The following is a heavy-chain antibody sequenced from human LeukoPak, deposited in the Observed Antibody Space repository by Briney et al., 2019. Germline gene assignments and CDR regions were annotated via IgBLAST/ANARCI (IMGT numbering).Heavy chain of an antibody. CDR2: ISSSGSTI. CDR3: TRAVGPNLYLAGGGGRVYFDY. CDR1: GFTFSDYY. J-gene: IGHJ4*02. V-gene: IGHV3-11*01. D-gene: IGHD1-26*01. Sequence: KPGGSLRLSCAASGFTFSDYYMSWIRQAPGKGLEWVSYISSSGSTIYYADSVKGRFTISRDNAKNSLYLQMNSLKTEDTAVYYCTRAVGPNLYLAGGGGRVYFDYWGQGTLVTVSS.